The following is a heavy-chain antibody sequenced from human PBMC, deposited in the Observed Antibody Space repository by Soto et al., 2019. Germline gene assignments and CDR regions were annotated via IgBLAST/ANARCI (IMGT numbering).Heavy chain of an antibody. V-gene: IGHV4-30-4*01. D-gene: IGHD2-2*01. CDR2: IYYSGSA. CDR3: ARGCSSTTCRYVMDV. CDR1: CGSINSGDYF. Sequence: PSETLSLTCTVSCGSINSGDYFWTWIRQPPGKGLEWISYIYYSGSAYYNPSLKSRVTISVDTYKNQFSLKLSSVITADTAVYYCARGCSSTTCRYVMDVWGQGITVTVS. J-gene: IGHJ6*02.